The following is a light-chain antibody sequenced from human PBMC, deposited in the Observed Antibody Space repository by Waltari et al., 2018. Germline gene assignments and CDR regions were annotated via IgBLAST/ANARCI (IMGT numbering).Light chain of an antibody. V-gene: IGKV1-39*01. Sequence: DIQMTQSPSSLSASVGDRVTITCRASQSISSYLNWYQQKPGKAPKLLIYAASSLQSGVPSRFSGSGSGTDCTLTISNLQPEDFATYYFQQSYSTPETFGQGTKVEIK. CDR1: QSISSY. J-gene: IGKJ1*01. CDR3: QQSYSTPET. CDR2: AAS.